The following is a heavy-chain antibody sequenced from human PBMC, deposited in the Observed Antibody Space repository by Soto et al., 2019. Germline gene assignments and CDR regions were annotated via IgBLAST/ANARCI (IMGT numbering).Heavy chain of an antibody. J-gene: IGHJ2*01. D-gene: IGHD3-10*01. CDR2: IYYSGTT. Sequence: SETLSLTCTVSVGSMSRYYWTWVRQPPGKGLEWIGYIYYSGTTNYNPSLKSRVAISVDTSKNQFSLNLSSVTAADTAVYYCASFSSPGVSWYFDLWGRGTLVTVSS. CDR1: VGSMSRYY. V-gene: IGHV4-59*01. CDR3: ASFSSPGVSWYFDL.